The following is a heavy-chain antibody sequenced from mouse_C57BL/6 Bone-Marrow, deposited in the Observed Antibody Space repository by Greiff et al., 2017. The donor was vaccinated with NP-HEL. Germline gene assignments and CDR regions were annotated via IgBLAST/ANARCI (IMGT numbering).Heavy chain of an antibody. CDR1: GYSITSGYY. V-gene: IGHV3-6*01. CDR2: ISYDGSN. Sequence: EVQLQQSGPGLVKPSQSLSLTCSVTGYSITSGYYWNWIRQFPGNKLEWMGYISYDGSNNYNPSLKNRISITRDTSKNQFFLKLNSVTTEDTATYYCARVSPPATDYFDYWGQGTTLTVSS. D-gene: IGHD3-1*01. J-gene: IGHJ2*01. CDR3: ARVSPPATDYFDY.